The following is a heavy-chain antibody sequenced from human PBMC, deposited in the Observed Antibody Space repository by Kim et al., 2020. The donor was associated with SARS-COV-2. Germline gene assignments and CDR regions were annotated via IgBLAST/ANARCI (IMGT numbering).Heavy chain of an antibody. CDR3: ARDLHFTEVPPAT. Sequence: GGSLRLSCAASGFTFSSYSMDWVRQAPGKGLEWVSSITSSSSYIYYADSVKGRFTISRDNAKNSLYLQMNSLRAEDTAVYYCARDLHFTEVPPATWGQGTLVTVSS. D-gene: IGHD2-2*01. V-gene: IGHV3-21*01. CDR1: GFTFSSYS. CDR2: ITSSSSYI. J-gene: IGHJ4*02.